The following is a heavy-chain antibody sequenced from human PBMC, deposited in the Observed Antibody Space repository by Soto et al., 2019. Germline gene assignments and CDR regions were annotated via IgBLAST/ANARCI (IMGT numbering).Heavy chain of an antibody. D-gene: IGHD4-17*01. CDR3: AGTTVTKKYYYYMDV. CDR1: GGSFSGYY. V-gene: IGHV4-34*01. J-gene: IGHJ6*03. Sequence: QVQLQQWGAGLLKPSETLSLTCAVYGGSFSGYYWSWIRQPPGKGLEWIGEINHSGSTNYNPSLKSRVTISVDTSKNQFSLKLSSVTAADTAVYYCAGTTVTKKYYYYMDVWGKGTTVTVSS. CDR2: INHSGST.